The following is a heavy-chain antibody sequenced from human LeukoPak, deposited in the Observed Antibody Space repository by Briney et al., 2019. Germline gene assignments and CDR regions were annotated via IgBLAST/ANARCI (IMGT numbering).Heavy chain of an antibody. D-gene: IGHD1-20*01. V-gene: IGHV3-30-3*01. J-gene: IGHJ3*02. Sequence: GGSLRLSCAASGFTFSSYEMNWVRQAPGKGLEWVATISYDGSNKYYADSVKGRFTISRDNSKNTLFLQMNSLRAEDTAVYYCARKITSGGSWSASDIWGQGTMVTVSS. CDR3: ARKITSGGSWSASDI. CDR1: GFTFSSYE. CDR2: ISYDGSNK.